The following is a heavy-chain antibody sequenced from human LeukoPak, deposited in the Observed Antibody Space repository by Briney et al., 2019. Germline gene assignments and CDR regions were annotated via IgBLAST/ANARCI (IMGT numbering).Heavy chain of an antibody. V-gene: IGHV1-18*01. CDR3: ARVPLDYGSGSPNEKVYYYYYMDV. Sequence: ASVKVSCKASGYTFTSYGISWVRQAPGQGLEWMGWISAYNGNTNYAQKLQGRVTMTTDTSTSTAYMELRSLRSDDTAVYYCARVPLDYGSGSPNEKVYYYYYMDVWGKGTTVTISS. CDR2: ISAYNGNT. J-gene: IGHJ6*03. D-gene: IGHD3-10*01. CDR1: GYTFTSYG.